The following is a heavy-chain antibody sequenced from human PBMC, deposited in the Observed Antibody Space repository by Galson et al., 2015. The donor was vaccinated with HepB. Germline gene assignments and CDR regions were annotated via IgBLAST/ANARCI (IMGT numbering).Heavy chain of an antibody. CDR3: ARARRDGYNGNWYFDL. V-gene: IGHV1-18*04. CDR2: ISAYNGNT. J-gene: IGHJ2*01. Sequence: SVKVSCKASGYTFTSYGISWVRQAPGQGLEWMGWISAYNGNTNYAQKLQGRVTMTTDTSTSTAYMELRSLRSDHTAVYYCARARRDGYNGNWYFDLWGRGTLVTVSS. CDR1: GYTFTSYG. D-gene: IGHD5-24*01.